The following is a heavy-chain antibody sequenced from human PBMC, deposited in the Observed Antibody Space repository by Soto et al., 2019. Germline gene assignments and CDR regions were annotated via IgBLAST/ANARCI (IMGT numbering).Heavy chain of an antibody. CDR3: ARSRSSGWCGGWFDP. V-gene: IGHV1-8*01. Sequence: ASVKGSCKASGYTFTSYDINWVRQATGQGLEWMGWMNPNSGNTGYAQKFQGRVTMTRNTSISTAYMELSSLRSEDTAVYYCARSRSSGWCGGWFDPWREGTLVTACS. D-gene: IGHD6-19*01. J-gene: IGHJ5*02. CDR1: GYTFTSYD. CDR2: MNPNSGNT.